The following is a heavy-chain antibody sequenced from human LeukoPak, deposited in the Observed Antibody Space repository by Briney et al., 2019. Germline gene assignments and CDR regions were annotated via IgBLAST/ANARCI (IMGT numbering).Heavy chain of an antibody. Sequence: GGSLRLSCAASGITVSSNYMSWVRQAPGKGLEWVSVIYSGDSRYYADSVKGRFTISRDHSKNTLYLQMNNLRAEDTAVYYCARDPSIAAAGIRYFDYWGQGTLVTVSS. D-gene: IGHD6-13*01. J-gene: IGHJ4*02. CDR1: GITVSSNY. CDR3: ARDPSIAAAGIRYFDY. CDR2: IYSGDSR. V-gene: IGHV3-53*01.